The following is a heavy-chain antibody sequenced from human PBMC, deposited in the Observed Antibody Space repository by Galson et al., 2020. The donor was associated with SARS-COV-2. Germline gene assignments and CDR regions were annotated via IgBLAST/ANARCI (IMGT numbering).Heavy chain of an antibody. D-gene: IGHD3-3*01. Sequence: SGPTLVKPTQTLTLTCTFSGFSLSTSGMCVSWIRQPPGKALEWLALIDWDDDKYYSTSLKTRLTISKDTSKNQVVLTMTNMDPVDTATYYCARNQLRFLDWLPFDPWGQGTLVTVSS. V-gene: IGHV2-70*01. J-gene: IGHJ5*02. CDR2: IDWDDDK. CDR1: GFSLSTSGMC. CDR3: ARNQLRFLDWLPFDP.